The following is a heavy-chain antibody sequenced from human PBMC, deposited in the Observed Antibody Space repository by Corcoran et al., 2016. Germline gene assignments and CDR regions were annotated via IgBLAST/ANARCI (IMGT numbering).Heavy chain of an antibody. V-gene: IGHV1-58*01. CDR3: AADSYSRDAFDI. Sequence: QMQLVQSGPEVKKPGTSVKVSCKASGFTFTSSAVQWVRQARGQRLEWIGWIVVGSGNTNYAQKFQERVTITRDMSTSTAYMELSSQSSEDTAVYYCAADSYSRDAFDIWGQGTMVTVSS. CDR1: GFTFTSSA. J-gene: IGHJ3*02. CDR2: IVVGSGNT. D-gene: IGHD6-13*01.